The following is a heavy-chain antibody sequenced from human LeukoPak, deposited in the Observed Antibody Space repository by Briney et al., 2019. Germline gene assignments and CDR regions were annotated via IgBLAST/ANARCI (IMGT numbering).Heavy chain of an antibody. Sequence: GFTFXXHYMTXVRQARGKGLEYISYLSNRRSDIFYAASVKGRFSISRDNAKNSLYLQINSLRVEDTAMYYCARGHWGLDYWGQGTLVTVSS. V-gene: IGHV3-11*01. CDR2: LSNRRSDI. J-gene: IGHJ4*02. D-gene: IGHD7-27*01. CDR3: ARGHWGLDY. CDR1: GFTFXXHY.